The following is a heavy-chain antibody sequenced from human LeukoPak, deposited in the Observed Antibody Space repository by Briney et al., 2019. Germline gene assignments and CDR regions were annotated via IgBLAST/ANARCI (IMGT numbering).Heavy chain of an antibody. J-gene: IGHJ4*02. V-gene: IGHV3-21*01. CDR3: AREKTYNYDILTGPSYYFDY. Sequence: GGSLRLSCAASGFTFSSYSMNWVRQAPGKGLEWVSSISSSSSYIYYADSVKGRFTISRDNAKNSLYLQMNSLRAEDTAVYYCAREKTYNYDILTGPSYYFDYWGQGTLVTVSS. D-gene: IGHD3-9*01. CDR1: GFTFSSYS. CDR2: ISSSSSYI.